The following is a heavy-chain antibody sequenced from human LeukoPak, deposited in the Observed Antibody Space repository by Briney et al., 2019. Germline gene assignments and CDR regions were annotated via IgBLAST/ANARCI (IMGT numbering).Heavy chain of an antibody. Sequence: GASVKVSCKASGGTFSSYAVSWVRQAPGQGLEWMGGIIPIFGTANYAQKFQGRVTITADESTSTAYMELSRLRSDDTAVYYCARVGGSYSGFVGHWFDPWGQGTLVTVSS. CDR3: ARVGGSYSGFVGHWFDP. V-gene: IGHV1-69*13. CDR1: GGTFSSYA. CDR2: IIPIFGTA. J-gene: IGHJ5*02. D-gene: IGHD1-26*01.